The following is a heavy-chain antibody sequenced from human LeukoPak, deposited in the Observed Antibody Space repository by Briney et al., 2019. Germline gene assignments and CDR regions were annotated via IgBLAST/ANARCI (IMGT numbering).Heavy chain of an antibody. CDR1: GGSISSYY. Sequence: PSETLSLTCTVSGGSISSYYWSWIRQPPGKGLEWIGYIYYSGSTNYNPSPKSRVTISVDTSKNQFSLKLSSVTAADTAVYYCARLRYYGGSAAFDIWGQGTMVTVSS. CDR2: IYYSGST. V-gene: IGHV4-59*08. CDR3: ARLRYYGGSAAFDI. D-gene: IGHD3-10*01. J-gene: IGHJ3*02.